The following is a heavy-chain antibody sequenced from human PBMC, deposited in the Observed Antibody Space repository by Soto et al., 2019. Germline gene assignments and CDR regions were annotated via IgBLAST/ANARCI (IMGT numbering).Heavy chain of an antibody. Sequence: GGSLRLSCAASGFTFSDYYMSWIRQAPVKGLEWVSYISSSSSYTNYADSVKGRLTISRDNAKNSLYLQMNSLRAEDTAVYYCARDILPYSSGYYLDYWGQGTLVTVSS. V-gene: IGHV3-11*06. CDR1: GFTFSDYY. D-gene: IGHD3-22*01. J-gene: IGHJ4*02. CDR2: ISSSSSYT. CDR3: ARDILPYSSGYYLDY.